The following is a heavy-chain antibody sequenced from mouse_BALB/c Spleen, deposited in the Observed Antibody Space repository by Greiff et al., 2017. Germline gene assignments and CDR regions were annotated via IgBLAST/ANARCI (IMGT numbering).Heavy chain of an antibody. CDR1: GYCFTSYW. CDR2: IYAGNSDT. J-gene: IGHJ1*01. V-gene: IGHV1-5*01. Sequence: VQLQQSGTVLARPGASVKMSCKASGYCFTSYWMHWVKQRPGQGLEWIGAIYAGNSDTSYNQKFKGKAKLTAVTSASTAYMELSSLTNEDSAVYYCTRKYGNYVWYFEGWGAGTTVTVSS. D-gene: IGHD2-10*02. CDR3: TRKYGNYVWYFEG.